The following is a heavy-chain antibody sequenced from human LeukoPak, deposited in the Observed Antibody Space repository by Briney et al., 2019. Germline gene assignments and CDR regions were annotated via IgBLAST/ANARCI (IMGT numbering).Heavy chain of an antibody. CDR1: GGSISSHY. CDR2: IYYSGST. J-gene: IGHJ6*03. CDR3: ARGLRFLEWSLYYYYYMDV. V-gene: IGHV4-59*11. D-gene: IGHD3-3*01. Sequence: SETLSLTCTVSGGSISSHYWSWIRQPPGKGLEWIGYIYYSGSTNYNPSLKSRVTISVDTSKNQFSLKLSSVTAADTAVYYCARGLRFLEWSLYYYYYMDVWGKGTTVTVS.